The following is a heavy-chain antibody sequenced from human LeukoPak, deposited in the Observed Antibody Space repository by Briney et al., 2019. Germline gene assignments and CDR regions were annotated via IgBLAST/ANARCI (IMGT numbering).Heavy chain of an antibody. CDR3: AKDTAPADYFDY. D-gene: IGHD5-18*01. Sequence: GGSLRLSCAASGFTSSTYAMHWVRQAPGKGLEWVGVISYDGNNKYYADSVKGRFTISRDNSKNTLYLQMNSLRAEDTAVYYCAKDTAPADYFDYWGQGTLVTVSS. V-gene: IGHV3-30-3*01. CDR1: GFTSSTYA. J-gene: IGHJ4*02. CDR2: ISYDGNNK.